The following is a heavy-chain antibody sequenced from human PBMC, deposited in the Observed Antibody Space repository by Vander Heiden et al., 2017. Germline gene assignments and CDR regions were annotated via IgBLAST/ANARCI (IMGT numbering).Heavy chain of an antibody. J-gene: IGHJ4*02. Sequence: QLQLVQSGAEVTHPGAPVKVSCQASAYTFPGSHIHWVRQPPGQGLECMGWINPKRGAANYAQKLRDRVAMTKETSIGTAYKELSRLRSDDMAVYLCARGKRVGARMTAFHFDYWGQGTLVTVSS. CDR3: ARGKRVGARMTAFHFDY. V-gene: IGHV1-2*02. CDR1: AYTFPGSH. D-gene: IGHD3-16*01. CDR2: INPKRGAA.